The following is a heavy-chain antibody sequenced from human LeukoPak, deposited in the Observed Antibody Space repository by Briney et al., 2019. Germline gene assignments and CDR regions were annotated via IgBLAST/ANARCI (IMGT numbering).Heavy chain of an antibody. CDR3: TTSGTYYCAY. Sequence: GGSLRLSCAASGFTFSNAWMSWVRHAPGKGLEWVGHIKSKNEGGTTNHAAPVKGRFTISRDDSKNKLYLQMNSLKTEDTALYYCTTSGTYYCAYWGQGTLVTVSS. D-gene: IGHD1-26*01. J-gene: IGHJ4*02. CDR2: IKSKNEGGTT. V-gene: IGHV3-15*01. CDR1: GFTFSNAW.